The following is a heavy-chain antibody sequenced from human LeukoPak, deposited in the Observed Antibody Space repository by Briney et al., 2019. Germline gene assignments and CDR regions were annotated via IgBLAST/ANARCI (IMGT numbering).Heavy chain of an antibody. CDR3: ARESVVVVPLAYYFDY. V-gene: IGHV3-23*01. Sequence: PGGSLRLSCAASGFTFSSYAMSWVRQAPGKGLEWVSAISGSGGSTYYADSVKGRFTISRDNSKNTLYLQMNSLRAEDTAVYYCARESVVVVPLAYYFDYWGQGTLVTVSS. CDR2: ISGSGGST. J-gene: IGHJ4*02. CDR1: GFTFSSYA. D-gene: IGHD2-15*01.